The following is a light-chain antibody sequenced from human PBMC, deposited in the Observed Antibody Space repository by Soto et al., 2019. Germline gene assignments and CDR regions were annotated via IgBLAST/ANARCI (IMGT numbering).Light chain of an antibody. V-gene: IGLV2-23*01. Sequence: QSALTQPASVSGSPGQSITISCTGTSSDVGSYNLVSWYQQHPGKAPKLMIYEGSQRPSGVSNRFSGSKSGNTASLTIYGLQAEDEADYYCCSYAGSSSVVFGGGTKLTVL. CDR3: CSYAGSSSVV. CDR2: EGS. J-gene: IGLJ2*01. CDR1: SSDVGSYNL.